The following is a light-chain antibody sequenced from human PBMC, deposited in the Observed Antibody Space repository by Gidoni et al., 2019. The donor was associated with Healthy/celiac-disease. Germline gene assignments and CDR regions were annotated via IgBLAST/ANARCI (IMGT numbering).Light chain of an antibody. V-gene: IGKV3-20*01. CDR1: QSVSSSY. CDR3: QQYGSSPCS. J-gene: IGKJ2*04. Sequence: ELVLTQSPGTLSLSPGERATLSCWASQSVSSSYLAWYQQNPGQAPRLLIYGASSRATGIPDRFSGSGSGTDFTLTISRLEPEDFAVYYCQQYGSSPCSFGQGTKLEIK. CDR2: GAS.